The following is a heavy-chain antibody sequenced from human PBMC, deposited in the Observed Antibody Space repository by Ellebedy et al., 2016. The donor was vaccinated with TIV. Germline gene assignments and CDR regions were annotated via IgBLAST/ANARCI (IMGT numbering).Heavy chain of an antibody. CDR1: GGSISSYY. CDR3: VRVEGEF. V-gene: IGHV3-74*01. Sequence: ETLSLTCTVSGGSISSYYWSWIRQPPGKGLEWVSRINVDGTNTGYADSVKGRFTVSRDNTKNTLYLQMISVRADDTGVYYCVRVEGEFWGQGTLVTVSS. CDR2: INVDGTNT. J-gene: IGHJ4*02. D-gene: IGHD3-10*01.